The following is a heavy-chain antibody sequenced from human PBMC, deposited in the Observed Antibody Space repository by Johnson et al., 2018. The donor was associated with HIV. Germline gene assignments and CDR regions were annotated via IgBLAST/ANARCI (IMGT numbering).Heavy chain of an antibody. D-gene: IGHD2-15*01. CDR2: IRYDGSNK. J-gene: IGHJ3*02. CDR1: GFTFSSYG. CDR3: AKDQYGSSYDI. Sequence: QVQLVESGGGLVQPGRSLRLSCTASGFTFSSYGMHWVRQAPGKGLEWVAFIRYDGSNKYYADSLKGRFTISRDNSKNTLYLQMNSLRTEDTAVYYCAKDQYGSSYDIWGQGTMVTVSS. V-gene: IGHV3-30*02.